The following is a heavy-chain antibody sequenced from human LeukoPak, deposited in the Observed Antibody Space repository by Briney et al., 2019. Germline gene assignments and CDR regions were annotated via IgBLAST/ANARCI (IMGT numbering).Heavy chain of an antibody. Sequence: SETLSLTCTVSGYSISSGYYWGWIRQPPGKGLEWIGSIYHSGSTYYNPSLKSRVTISVDTAKNQFSLKLSSVTAADTAVYYCARDAKDYYYYYYMDVWGKGTTVTVSS. CDR1: GYSISSGYY. J-gene: IGHJ6*03. V-gene: IGHV4-38-2*02. CDR3: ARDAKDYYYYYYMDV. CDR2: IYHSGST.